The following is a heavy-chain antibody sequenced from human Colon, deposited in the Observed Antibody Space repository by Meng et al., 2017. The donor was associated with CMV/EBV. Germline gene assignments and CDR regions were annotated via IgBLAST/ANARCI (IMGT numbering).Heavy chain of an antibody. D-gene: IGHD3-9*01. Sequence: ASVKVSCKASGYTFTGYYMHWVRQAPGQGLEWMGWINPNSGGTNYAQKFQGRVTMTRDTSISTAYMELSRLRSDDTAVYYCARVTGYNRARDDYWGQGTLVTVSS. CDR1: GYTFTGYY. V-gene: IGHV1-2*02. J-gene: IGHJ4*02. CDR2: INPNSGGT. CDR3: ARVTGYNRARDDY.